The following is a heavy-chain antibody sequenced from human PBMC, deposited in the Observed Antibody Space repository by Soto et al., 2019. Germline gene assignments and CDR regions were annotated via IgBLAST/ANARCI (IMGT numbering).Heavy chain of an antibody. D-gene: IGHD2-15*01. CDR1: GGTFSSDS. CDR3: ARSGGLDRDFNY. CDR2: IIPMFDTP. Sequence: QVQLVQSGAEVKKPGSSVKVSCKASGGTFSSDSFSWVRQAPGQGLEWMGGIIPMFDTPIYAQKFQDRVTITADDSTSTAYMQLSSRRSGDTAVYYCARSGGLDRDFNYWGQGSLVTVSS. V-gene: IGHV1-69*12. J-gene: IGHJ4*02.